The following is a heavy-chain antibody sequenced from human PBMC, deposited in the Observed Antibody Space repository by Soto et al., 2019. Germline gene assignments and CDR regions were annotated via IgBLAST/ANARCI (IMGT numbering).Heavy chain of an antibody. D-gene: IGHD5-18*01. CDR2: ISYDGSNK. J-gene: IGHJ6*02. V-gene: IGHV3-30-3*01. CDR1: GFTFSSYA. CDR3: ARADTATLYSYYGMDV. Sequence: QVQLVESGGGVVQPGRSLRLSCAASGFTFSSYAMHWVRQAPGKGLEWVAVISYDGSNKYYADSVKGRFTISRDNSKNTLYLQMNSLRAEDTAVYYCARADTATLYSYYGMDVWGQGTTVTVSS.